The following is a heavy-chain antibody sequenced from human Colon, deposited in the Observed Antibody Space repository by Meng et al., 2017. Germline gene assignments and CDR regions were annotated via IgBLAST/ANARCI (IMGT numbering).Heavy chain of an antibody. D-gene: IGHD7-27*01. CDR2: IYYSGST. V-gene: IGHV4-39*07. Sequence: GSLRLSCTVSGGSISSSSYYWGWIRQPPGKGLEWIGSIYYSGSTYYNPSLKSRVTISVDTSKNQFSLKLSSVTAADTAVYYCAGFNWGRGGPDYWGQGTLVTVSS. CDR3: AGFNWGRGGPDY. J-gene: IGHJ4*02. CDR1: GGSISSSSYY.